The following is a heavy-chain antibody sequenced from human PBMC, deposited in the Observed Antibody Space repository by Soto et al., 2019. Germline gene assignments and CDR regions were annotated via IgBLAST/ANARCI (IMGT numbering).Heavy chain of an antibody. V-gene: IGHV4-4*07. J-gene: IGHJ5*02. D-gene: IGHD6-13*01. CDR2: IYTSGST. CDR3: ASAGGWGLGQQLYWLDP. CDR1: GGSISSYY. Sequence: PSETLSLTCTVSGGSISSYYWSWIRQPAGKGLEWFGRIYTSGSTNYNPSLKSRVTMSVDTSKNQFYLKLSSATAADTAVYYCASAGGWGLGQQLYWLDPWGQGTLVTVSS.